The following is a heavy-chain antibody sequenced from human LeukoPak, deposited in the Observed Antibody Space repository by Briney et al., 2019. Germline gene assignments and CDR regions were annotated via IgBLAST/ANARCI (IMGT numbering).Heavy chain of an antibody. D-gene: IGHD5-12*01. CDR1: GFTFDDYG. CDR3: AREASSLKSGYSGYDLSVWDY. Sequence: GGSLRLSCAASGFTFDDYGMSWVRQAPGKGLEWVSGINWNGGSTGYADSVKGRFTISRDNAKNSLYLQMNSLRAEDTALYYCAREASSLKSGYSGYDLSVWDYWGQGTLVTVSS. V-gene: IGHV3-20*04. CDR2: INWNGGST. J-gene: IGHJ4*02.